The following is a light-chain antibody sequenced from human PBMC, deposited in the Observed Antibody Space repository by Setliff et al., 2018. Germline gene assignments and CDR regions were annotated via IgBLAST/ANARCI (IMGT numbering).Light chain of an antibody. CDR1: SSDVGGYNY. CDR2: DVS. CDR3: CSYTGTSTPYV. V-gene: IGLV2-11*01. J-gene: IGLJ1*01. Sequence: QSALTQPRSVSGSPGQSVTISCTGTSSDVGGYNYVSWYQQRPGKAPKLMIFDVSRRPSGVSDRFSGSKSGNTASLTISGLQAEDEADYYCCSYTGTSTPYVFGTGTKVTVL.